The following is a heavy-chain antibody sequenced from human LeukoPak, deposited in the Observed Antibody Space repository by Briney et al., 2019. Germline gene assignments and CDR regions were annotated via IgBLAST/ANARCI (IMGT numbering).Heavy chain of an antibody. CDR3: ASPIGGGDAFDI. CDR2: MNPNSGNT. J-gene: IGHJ3*02. Sequence: ASVKVSCKASGYTFTSYDINWVRQATGQGLEWMGWMNPNSGNTGYAQKFQGRVTITRNTSISTAYMELSSLRSGDTAVYYCASPIGGGDAFDIWGQGTMVTVSS. CDR1: GYTFTSYD. V-gene: IGHV1-8*03. D-gene: IGHD3-10*01.